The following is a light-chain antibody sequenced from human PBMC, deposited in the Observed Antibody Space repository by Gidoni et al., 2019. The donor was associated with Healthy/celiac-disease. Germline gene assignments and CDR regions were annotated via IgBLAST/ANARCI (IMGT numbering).Light chain of an antibody. Sequence: EIVLTQSPGTLSLSPGERATLSCRASQSVSSSYLAWYQQKPGQAPRLLIYGASSRATGIPDRFSGSGSGTDFIRTISRLEPEEFAVYYCQQYGSPVTFGQGTKVEIK. CDR3: QQYGSPVT. V-gene: IGKV3-20*01. J-gene: IGKJ1*01. CDR2: GAS. CDR1: QSVSSSY.